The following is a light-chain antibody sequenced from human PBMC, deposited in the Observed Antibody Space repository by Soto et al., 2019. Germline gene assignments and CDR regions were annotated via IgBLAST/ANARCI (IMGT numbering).Light chain of an antibody. CDR1: QSVTTH. V-gene: IGKV3-20*01. CDR2: GAS. J-gene: IGKJ1*01. CDR3: QQYGGSTRT. Sequence: IVLTQSPGTLSLSPGERATLSCRASQSVTTHLALYQQKPGQAPRLIIHGASSRATGVPDRITGSGSGTDFTLSISRLEPEDFAVYYCQQYGGSTRTFGQGTKVEIK.